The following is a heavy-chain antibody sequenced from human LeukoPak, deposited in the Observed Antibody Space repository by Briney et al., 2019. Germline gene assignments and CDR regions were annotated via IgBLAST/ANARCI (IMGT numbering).Heavy chain of an antibody. CDR1: GLSLSNYP. D-gene: IGHD5-12*01. J-gene: IGHJ4*02. Sequence: GGSLRLSCEASGLSLSNYPMHWVRQAPGKGLEWITLITYDGAFDGGKTYYADSVKGRFTISRDNSKNTLYLQMNSLRAEDTAVYYCARANSGYDTSLRYWGQGTLVTVSS. CDR2: ITYDGAFDGGKT. CDR3: ARANSGYDTSLRY. V-gene: IGHV3-30*07.